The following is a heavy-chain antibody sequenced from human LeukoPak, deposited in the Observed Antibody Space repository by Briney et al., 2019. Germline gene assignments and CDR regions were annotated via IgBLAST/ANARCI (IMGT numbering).Heavy chain of an antibody. J-gene: IGHJ6*02. CDR3: ARGVLQYSSSWYSEYYYYGMDV. Sequence: PSETLSLACAVYGGSFSGYYWSWIRQPPGKGLEWIGEINHSGSINYNPSLKSRVTISVDTSKNQFSLKLSSVTAADTAVYYCARGVLQYSSSWYSEYYYYGMDVWGQGTTVTVSS. D-gene: IGHD6-13*01. CDR1: GGSFSGYY. CDR2: INHSGSI. V-gene: IGHV4-34*01.